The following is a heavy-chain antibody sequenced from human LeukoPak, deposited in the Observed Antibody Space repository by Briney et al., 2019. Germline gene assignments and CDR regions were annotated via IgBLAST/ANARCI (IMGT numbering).Heavy chain of an antibody. CDR1: GGSISSYY. J-gene: IGHJ4*02. Sequence: PSETLSLTCTVSGGSISSYYWSWIRQPPGKGLEWIGYIYYSGSTNYNPSLKSRVTISVDTSKNQFSLTLSSVTAADTAVYYCARSYYYDSSGYYFDYWGQGTLVTVSS. D-gene: IGHD3-22*01. CDR2: IYYSGST. CDR3: ARSYYYDSSGYYFDY. V-gene: IGHV4-59*01.